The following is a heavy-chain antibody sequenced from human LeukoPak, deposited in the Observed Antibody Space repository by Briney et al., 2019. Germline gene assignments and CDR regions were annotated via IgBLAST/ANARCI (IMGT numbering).Heavy chain of an antibody. CDR2: IDTAGDS. Sequence: GGSLRLSCAASGYTFSNYDMHWVRQTTGKGLEWVADIDTAGDSTYPGSVKGRFTISRENAKNSLYLQMNSLRTGDTAVYYCARGRYDALDIWGQGTTVIVSS. V-gene: IGHV3-13*01. J-gene: IGHJ3*02. CDR3: ARGRYDALDI. D-gene: IGHD5-24*01. CDR1: GYTFSNYD.